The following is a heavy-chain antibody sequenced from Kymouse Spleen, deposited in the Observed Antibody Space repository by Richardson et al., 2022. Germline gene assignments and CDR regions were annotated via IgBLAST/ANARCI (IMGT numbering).Heavy chain of an antibody. D-gene: IGHD7-27*02. J-gene: IGHJ6*02. CDR2: IYYSGST. CDR3: ARDRELGYYYYGMDV. V-gene: IGHV4-59*01. Sequence: QVQLQESGPGLVKPSETLSLTCTVSGGSISSYYWSWIRQPPGKGLEWIGYIYYSGSTNYNPSLKSRVTISVDTSKNQFSLKLSSVTAADTAVYYCARDRELGYYYYGMDVWGQGTTVTVSS. CDR1: GGSISSYY.